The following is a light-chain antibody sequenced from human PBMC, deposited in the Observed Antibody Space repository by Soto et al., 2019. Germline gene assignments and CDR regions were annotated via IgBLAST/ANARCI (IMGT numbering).Light chain of an antibody. Sequence: SNFLAWYQQKPEKVPKLLMYGASTRATGIPARFSGSGSGTDFTLTISRLEPEDFAVYYCQQYGSSLPWTFGQGTKVDIK. CDR3: QQYGSSLPWT. CDR2: GAS. V-gene: IGKV3-20*01. J-gene: IGKJ1*01. CDR1: SNF.